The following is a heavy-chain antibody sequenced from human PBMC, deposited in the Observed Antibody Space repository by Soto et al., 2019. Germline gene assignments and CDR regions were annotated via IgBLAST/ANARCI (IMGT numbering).Heavy chain of an antibody. CDR1: GYTFSSYG. CDR3: ARDGATYYYDSSGYYSFDY. CDR2: ISAYNGNT. D-gene: IGHD3-22*01. J-gene: IGHJ4*02. Sequence: ASVKVSCKASGYTFSSYGISWVRQAPGQGLEWMGWISAYNGNTNYAQNLQGRVTMTTDTSTSTACMELRSLRSDDTAVYYCARDGATYYYDSSGYYSFDYWGQGTLVTVSS. V-gene: IGHV1-18*01.